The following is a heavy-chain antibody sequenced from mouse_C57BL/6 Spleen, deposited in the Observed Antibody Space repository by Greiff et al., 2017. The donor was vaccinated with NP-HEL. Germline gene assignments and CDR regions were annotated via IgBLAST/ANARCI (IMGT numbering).Heavy chain of an antibody. CDR1: GFSVTSYG. V-gene: IGHV2-6-1*01. D-gene: IGHD2-2*01. CDR3: ARHYMVKNAMDY. J-gene: IGHJ4*01. CDR2: IWSDGST. Sequence: QVQLKEAGPGLVAPSQSLSITCAVSGFSVTSYGVQWVRQPPGKGLEWLVVIWSDGSTTYNSALKSRLSISKDNSKSQVFLKMNSLQTDDTAMYYCARHYMVKNAMDYWGQGTSVTVSS.